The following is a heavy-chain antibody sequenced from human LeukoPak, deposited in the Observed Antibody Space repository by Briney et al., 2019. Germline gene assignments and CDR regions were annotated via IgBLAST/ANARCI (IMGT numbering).Heavy chain of an antibody. CDR3: ARSPGYYGSLYYFDY. CDR1: GGSISSSSYY. J-gene: IGHJ4*02. D-gene: IGHD3-10*01. CDR2: IYYSGST. Sequence: KTSETLSLTCTVSGGSISSSSYYWGWIRQPPGKGLEWIGSIYYSGSTYYNPSLKSRVTISVDTSKNQFSLKLSSVTAADTAVYYCARSPGYYGSLYYFDYWGQGTLVTVSS. V-gene: IGHV4-39*07.